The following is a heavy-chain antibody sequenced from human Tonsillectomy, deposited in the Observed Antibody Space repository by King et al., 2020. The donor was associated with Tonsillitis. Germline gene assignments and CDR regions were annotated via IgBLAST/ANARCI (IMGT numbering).Heavy chain of an antibody. CDR3: ARGWIKLWLDY. CDR1: GGSISSSSYY. Sequence: LQLQESGPGLVKPSETLSLTCTVSGGSISSSSYYWGWIRQPPGKGLEWIGSIYYSGSTYYNPSLKSRVTISVDTSKNQFSLKLSSVTAADTAVYYCARGWIKLWLDYWGQGTLVTVSS. V-gene: IGHV4-39*01. J-gene: IGHJ4*02. CDR2: IYYSGST. D-gene: IGHD5-18*01.